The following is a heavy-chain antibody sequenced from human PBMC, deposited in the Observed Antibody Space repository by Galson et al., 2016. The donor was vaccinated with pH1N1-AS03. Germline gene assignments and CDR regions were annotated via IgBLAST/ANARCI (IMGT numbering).Heavy chain of an antibody. CDR3: AKDVFGWAFDV. CDR2: LDGGGDGT. D-gene: IGHD3-10*01. J-gene: IGHJ3*01. CDR1: GFTFSTFS. V-gene: IGHV3-23*01. Sequence: SLRLSCAASGFTFSTFSLHWVRQAPGKGLEWVASLDGGGDGTHYAGAVRGRFTISRDTSENTVYLQMNSLRAEDTALYYCAKDVFGWAFDVWGQGTMVTVSS.